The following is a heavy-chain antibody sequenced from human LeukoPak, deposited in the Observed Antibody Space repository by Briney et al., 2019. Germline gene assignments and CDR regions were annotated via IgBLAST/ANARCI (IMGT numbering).Heavy chain of an antibody. CDR2: ISSSSSTI. V-gene: IGHV3-48*04. CDR1: GFTFSSYS. D-gene: IGHD3-16*01. J-gene: IGHJ4*02. Sequence: PGGSLRLSCAASGFTFSSYSMNWVRQAPGKGLEWVSYISSSSSTIYYADSVKGRFTISRDNAKNSLYLQMNSLRAEDTAVYYCYAFRAPYYFDYWGQGTLVTVSS. CDR3: YAFRAPYYFDY.